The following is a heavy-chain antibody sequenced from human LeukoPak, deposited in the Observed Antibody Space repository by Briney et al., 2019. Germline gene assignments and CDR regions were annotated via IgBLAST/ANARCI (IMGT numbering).Heavy chain of an antibody. J-gene: IGHJ5*02. D-gene: IGHD3-10*01. CDR2: IRYDGSNK. CDR3: ARDSSVRDEAWWFNP. CDR1: GFTFSSYG. Sequence: GGSLRLSCAASGFTFSSYGMHWVRQAPGKGLEWVAFIRYDGSNKYYADSVKGRFTISRDNSKNTLYLQMNSLRAEDTAVYYCARDSSVRDEAWWFNPWGQGTLVTVSS. V-gene: IGHV3-30*02.